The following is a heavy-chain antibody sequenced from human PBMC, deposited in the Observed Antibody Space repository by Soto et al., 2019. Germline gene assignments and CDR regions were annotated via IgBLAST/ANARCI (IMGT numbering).Heavy chain of an antibody. CDR3: AKGTTRWLQSLLDF. CDR2: ISYDGSNR. Sequence: VQLVESGGGVVQPGTSQTLSCAASGFTFSIFGMHWVRQAPGKGLEWVAVISYDGSNRYYADFVRGRFTISRDNSMNTVNLQMNSLRDEDTAVYYCAKGTTRWLQSLLDFWGQGTLVTVSS. V-gene: IGHV3-30*18. CDR1: GFTFSIFG. J-gene: IGHJ4*02. D-gene: IGHD4-17*01.